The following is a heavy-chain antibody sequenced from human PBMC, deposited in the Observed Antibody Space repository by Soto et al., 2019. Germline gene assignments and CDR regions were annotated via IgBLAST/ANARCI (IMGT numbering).Heavy chain of an antibody. CDR1: GFPFSGYS. V-gene: IGHV3-48*01. CDR3: ARERVYGDPDY. J-gene: IGHJ4*02. CDR2: ISSSSSTI. D-gene: IGHD4-17*01. Sequence: SLRLSCAASGFPFSGYSMNWGRQAPGKGLEWVSYISSSSSTIYYADSVKGRFTVSRDNAKNSLYLQMNSLRAEDTAVYYCARERVYGDPDYWGQGTLVTVSS.